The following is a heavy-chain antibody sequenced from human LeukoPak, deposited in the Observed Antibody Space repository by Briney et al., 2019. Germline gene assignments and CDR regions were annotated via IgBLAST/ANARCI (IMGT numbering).Heavy chain of an antibody. CDR2: ISYDGTIR. J-gene: IGHJ4*02. D-gene: IGHD5-18*01. Sequence: GGSLRLSCAASGLTFSSYGMHWVRQAPGKGLEWVAVISYDGTIRNYADSVKGRFTISRDNSKNTLYLQMNSLTAEDTALYYCASARGSNYGSLGDWGQGTLVTVSS. CDR3: ASARGSNYGSLGD. CDR1: GLTFSSYG. V-gene: IGHV3-30*03.